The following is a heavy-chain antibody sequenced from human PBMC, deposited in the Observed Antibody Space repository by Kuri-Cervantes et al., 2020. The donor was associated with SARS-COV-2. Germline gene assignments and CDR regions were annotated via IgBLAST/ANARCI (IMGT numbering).Heavy chain of an antibody. CDR3: ARGWSGYSLDPPHFDY. Sequence: ASVKVSCKASGYTFTGYYMHWVRQAPGQGLEWMGWINPNSGGTNYAQKFQGRVTMTRDTSISTAYMELSRLRSDDTAVYYCARGWSGYSLDPPHFDYWGQGTLGTVSS. D-gene: IGHD3-3*01. CDR2: INPNSGGT. CDR1: GYTFTGYY. J-gene: IGHJ4*02. V-gene: IGHV1-2*02.